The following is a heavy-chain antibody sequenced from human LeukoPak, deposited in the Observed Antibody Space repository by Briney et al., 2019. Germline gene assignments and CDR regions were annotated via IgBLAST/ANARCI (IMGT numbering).Heavy chain of an antibody. CDR2: IWYDGSNK. CDR3: ARDPYYYDSSGYLSYFDY. V-gene: IGHV3-33*01. CDR1: GFTFSSYG. J-gene: IGHJ4*02. D-gene: IGHD3-22*01. Sequence: GRSLRLSCAASGFTFSSYGMHWVRQAPGKGLEWVAVIWYDGSNKYYADSVKGRFTISRDNSKNTLYLQMNSLRAEDTAVYYCARDPYYYDSSGYLSYFDYWGQGTLGTVSS.